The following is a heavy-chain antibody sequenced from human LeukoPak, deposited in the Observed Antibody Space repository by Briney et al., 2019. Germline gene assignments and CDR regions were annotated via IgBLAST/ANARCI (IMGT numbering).Heavy chain of an antibody. CDR3: ARNFHPGNWDY. CDR2: ISGYNGKT. Sequence: ASVKVSCKASGYTFSKYSINWVRQAPGQGLEWMGWISGYNGKTNYAQKLQDRVTMTTDTSTSTAYMELRSLRSDDAAVYYCARNFHPGNWDYWGQGTLVTVSS. CDR1: GYTFSKYS. D-gene: IGHD1-14*01. V-gene: IGHV1-18*01. J-gene: IGHJ4*02.